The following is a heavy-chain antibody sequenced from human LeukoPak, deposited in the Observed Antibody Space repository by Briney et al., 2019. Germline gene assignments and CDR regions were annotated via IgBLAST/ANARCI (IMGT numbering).Heavy chain of an antibody. D-gene: IGHD4-17*01. CDR2: ISSSGSTI. V-gene: IGHV3-48*03. J-gene: IGHJ4*02. CDR3: ARDDYGDPTYYFDY. Sequence: PGGSLRLSCAASGFTFSSYEMNWVRQAPGKGLEWVSYISSSGSTIYYADSVKGRFTISRDNAKNSLYLRMNSLRAEDTAVYYCARDDYGDPTYYFDYWGQGTLVTVSS. CDR1: GFTFSSYE.